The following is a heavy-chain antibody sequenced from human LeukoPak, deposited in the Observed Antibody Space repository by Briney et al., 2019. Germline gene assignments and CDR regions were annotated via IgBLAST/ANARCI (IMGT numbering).Heavy chain of an antibody. J-gene: IGHJ4*02. D-gene: IGHD3-16*01. V-gene: IGHV3-74*01. CDR2: IKDDGSHT. Sequence: GGSLRLSCAASGFTFSSHWMHWVRQAPGKGLVWVSRIKDDGSHTNYADSVEGRFTISRDNAKNTLSLQMNSLRAEDTAVYYCARGRGSGNDLDCWGQGTLVTVSS. CDR3: ARGRGSGNDLDC. CDR1: GFTFSSHW.